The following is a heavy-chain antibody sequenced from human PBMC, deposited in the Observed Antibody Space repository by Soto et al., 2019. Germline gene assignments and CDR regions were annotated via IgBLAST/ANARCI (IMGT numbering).Heavy chain of an antibody. CDR3: AIPRGIQLWRGFDY. D-gene: IGHD5-18*01. CDR1: GGTFSSYA. J-gene: IGHJ4*02. V-gene: IGHV1-69*01. Sequence: QVQLVQSGAEMKKPGSSVKVSCKASGGTFSSYAISWVRQAPGQGLEWMGGIIPIFGTANYAQKFQGRVTITADESTSTASMELSSLRSEDTAVYYCAIPRGIQLWRGFDYWGQGTLVTVSS. CDR2: IIPIFGTA.